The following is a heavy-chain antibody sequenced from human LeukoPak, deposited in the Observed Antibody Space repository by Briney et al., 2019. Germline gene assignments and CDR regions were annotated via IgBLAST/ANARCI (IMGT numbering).Heavy chain of an antibody. CDR3: ASLDTAAVPRGGY. V-gene: IGHV3-21*01. D-gene: IGHD5-18*01. Sequence: PGGSLRLSCAASGFTFSTYTMNWVRQAPGKGLEWVSSIGSSSTYIYYADSVKGRFTISRDNAKNSLYLQMDSLRAEDAAVYYCASLDTAAVPRGGYWGQGTLVTVSS. CDR2: IGSSSTYI. J-gene: IGHJ4*02. CDR1: GFTFSTYT.